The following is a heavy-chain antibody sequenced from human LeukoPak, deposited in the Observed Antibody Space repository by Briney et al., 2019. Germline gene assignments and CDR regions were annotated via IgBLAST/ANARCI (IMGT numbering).Heavy chain of an antibody. CDR2: IYSSGGT. V-gene: IGHV4-39*01. D-gene: IGHD2-2*01. J-gene: IGHJ5*02. Sequence: SEALSLTCRVSGGSISSSRYYWDWIRPPPGKGLEWIGSIYSSGGTHNNPSLKNRAPISVATSKNQFSLKPRSVTAAHTPVYYCARRGCSSTTCYSLSFDPWGEGTLVTVT. CDR3: ARRGCSSTTCYSLSFDP. CDR1: GGSISSSRYY.